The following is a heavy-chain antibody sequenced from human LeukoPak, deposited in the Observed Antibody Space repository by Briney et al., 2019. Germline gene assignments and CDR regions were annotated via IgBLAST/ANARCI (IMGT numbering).Heavy chain of an antibody. CDR1: GFTFSSYG. Sequence: GGSLRLSCAASGFTFSSYGMTWVRQAPGMGLQWISYISSSAGTIYYADSVKGRFTISRDNAKNSLYLQMNGLRDEDTAVYYCVRVDLASFAFDIWGQGTTVTVSS. CDR3: VRVDLASFAFDI. V-gene: IGHV3-48*02. CDR2: ISSSAGTI. J-gene: IGHJ3*02.